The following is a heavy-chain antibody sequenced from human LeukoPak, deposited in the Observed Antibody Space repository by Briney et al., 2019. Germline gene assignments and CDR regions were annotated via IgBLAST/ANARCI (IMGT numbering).Heavy chain of an antibody. CDR3: ARERNRGGLGRVLSSAFDL. CDR1: GDSISDSKYF. J-gene: IGHJ3*01. Sequence: ETLSLTCTVFGDSISDSKYFWGWIRQPPGRGLEWIGNFYSGGSTYYNPSLKSRVAISEDTSGKQFSLRLGSVTAADTAVYFCARERNRGGLGRVLSSAFDLWGQGTLVTVSS. V-gene: IGHV4-39*07. CDR2: FYSGGST. D-gene: IGHD1-14*01.